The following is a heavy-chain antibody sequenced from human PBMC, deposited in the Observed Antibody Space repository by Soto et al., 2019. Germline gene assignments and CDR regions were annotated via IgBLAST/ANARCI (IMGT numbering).Heavy chain of an antibody. J-gene: IGHJ4*02. CDR2: ISYDGSNK. CDR1: GFTFSSYA. CDR3: AREGDCGGDCWDY. Sequence: QVQLVESGGGVVQPGRSLRLSCAASGFTFSSYAMHWVRQAPGKGLEWVAVISYDGSNKYYADSVKGRFTISRDNSKNTLYLQMSSLRVEDTAVYYCAREGDCGGDCWDYWGQGTLVTVSS. V-gene: IGHV3-30-3*01. D-gene: IGHD2-21*02.